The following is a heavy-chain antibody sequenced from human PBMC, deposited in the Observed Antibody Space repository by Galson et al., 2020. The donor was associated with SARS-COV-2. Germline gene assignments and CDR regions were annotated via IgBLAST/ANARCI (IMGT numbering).Heavy chain of an antibody. Sequence: SETLSLTCTVSGGSISSSSYYWGWIRQPPGKGLEWIGSIYYSGSTYYNPSLKSRVTISVDTSKNQFSLKLSSVTAADTAVYYCARLANTAMAFDYWGQGTLVTVSS. V-gene: IGHV4-39*01. CDR3: ARLANTAMAFDY. J-gene: IGHJ4*02. CDR2: IYYSGST. CDR1: GGSISSSSYY. D-gene: IGHD5-18*01.